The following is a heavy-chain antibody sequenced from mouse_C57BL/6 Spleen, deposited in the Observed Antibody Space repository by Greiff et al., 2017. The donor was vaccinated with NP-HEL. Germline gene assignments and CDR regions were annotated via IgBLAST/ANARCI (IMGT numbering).Heavy chain of an antibody. J-gene: IGHJ2*01. D-gene: IGHD1-1*01. CDR1: GYAFTNYL. Sequence: QVQLQQSGAELVRPGTSVKVSCKASGYAFTNYLIEWVKQRPGQGLEWIGVINPGSGGTNYNEKFKGKATLTADKSSSTAYMQLSSLTSEDSAVYFCARSLHYYGSSLFDYWGQGTTLTVSS. V-gene: IGHV1-54*01. CDR3: ARSLHYYGSSLFDY. CDR2: INPGSGGT.